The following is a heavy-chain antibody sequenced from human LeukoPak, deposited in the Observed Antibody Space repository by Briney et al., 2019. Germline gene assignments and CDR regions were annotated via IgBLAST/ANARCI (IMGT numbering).Heavy chain of an antibody. J-gene: IGHJ4*02. CDR1: GGSISSGGYS. D-gene: IGHD6-19*01. V-gene: IGHV4-30-2*01. CDR2: IYHSGST. Sequence: PSQTLSLTCAVSGGSISSGGYSWSWIRQPPGKGLEWIGYIYHSGSTYYNPSLKSRVTISVDRSKNQFSLKLSSVTAADTAVYYCARIRIAVAGLYYFDYWGQGTLVTVSS. CDR3: ARIRIAVAGLYYFDY.